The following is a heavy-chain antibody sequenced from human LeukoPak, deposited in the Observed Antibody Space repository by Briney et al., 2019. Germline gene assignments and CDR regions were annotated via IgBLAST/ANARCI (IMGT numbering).Heavy chain of an antibody. J-gene: IGHJ4*02. CDR2: IYYSGST. D-gene: IGHD1-26*01. CDR3: ASHGASGSYLYYFDY. Sequence: SETLSLTCTVSGVSISSYYWSWIHQTPRKELEWIGYIYYSGSTNYNPSLKSRVTIEVDTSKNQFSLKLSSVTAADTAVYFCASHGASGSYLYYFDYWGQGTLVTVSS. V-gene: IGHV4-59*08. CDR1: GVSISSYY.